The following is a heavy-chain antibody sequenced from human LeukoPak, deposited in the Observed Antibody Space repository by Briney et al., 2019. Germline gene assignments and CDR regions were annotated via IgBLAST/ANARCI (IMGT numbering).Heavy chain of an antibody. J-gene: IGHJ6*02. Sequence: GGSLRLSCAASGFTFSSYAMSWVRQAPGKGLEWVSAISGRGGSTYYADSVKGRFTISRDNSKNTLYLQMNSLRAEDTAVYYCAKSLTAYYYYYGMDVWGQGTTVTVSS. D-gene: IGHD2-21*02. CDR2: ISGRGGST. CDR1: GFTFSSYA. V-gene: IGHV3-23*01. CDR3: AKSLTAYYYYYGMDV.